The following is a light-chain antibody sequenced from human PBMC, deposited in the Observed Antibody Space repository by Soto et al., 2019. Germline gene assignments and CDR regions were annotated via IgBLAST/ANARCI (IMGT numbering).Light chain of an antibody. J-gene: IGLJ1*01. CDR2: SNN. CDR1: SSNIGSNT. Sequence: QSVLTQPPSASGTPGQRVTISCSGSSSNIGSNTVNWYQQLPGTAPKLLIYSNNQRTSGVPDRVSGSKSGTSASLAISGLQSEDEAEYYCAAWDDSLKGDVFGTGTKLTVL. V-gene: IGLV1-44*01. CDR3: AAWDDSLKGDV.